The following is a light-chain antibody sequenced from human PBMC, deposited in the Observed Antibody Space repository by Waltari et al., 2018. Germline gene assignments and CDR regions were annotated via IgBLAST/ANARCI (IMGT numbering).Light chain of an antibody. J-gene: IGLJ3*02. V-gene: IGLV1-44*01. CDR3: AAWDDSLNGWV. Sequence: QSVLTQPPSASGTPGQRVTISCSGSSSNIGGNTVNWYQQLPGTAPKLLIYSNNRRPSGVPARLSGSKSGTSASLAISGLQSEDEADYYCAAWDDSLNGWVFGGGTKLTVL. CDR2: SNN. CDR1: SSNIGGNT.